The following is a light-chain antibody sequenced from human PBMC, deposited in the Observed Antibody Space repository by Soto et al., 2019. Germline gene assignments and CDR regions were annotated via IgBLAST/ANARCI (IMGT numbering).Light chain of an antibody. Sequence: QSALTQPASVSGSPGQSITISCNGSSSDIGGYDYVSWYQQHPGKAPKLMIYEVTNRPSGVSNRFSGSKSGNTASLTISGLQAEDEADYYCSSYISTSTLPVVFGGGTKLTVL. CDR1: SSDIGGYDY. V-gene: IGLV2-14*01. J-gene: IGLJ2*01. CDR3: SSYISTSTLPVV. CDR2: EVT.